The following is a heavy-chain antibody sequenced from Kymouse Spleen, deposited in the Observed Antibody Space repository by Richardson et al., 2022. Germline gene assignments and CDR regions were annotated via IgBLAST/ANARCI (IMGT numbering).Heavy chain of an antibody. J-gene: IGHJ6*02. D-gene: IGHD1-14*01. CDR2: ISYDGSNK. Sequence: QVQLVESGGGVVQPGRSLRLSCAASGFTFSSYGMHWVRQAPGKGLEWVAVISYDGSNKYYADSVKGRFTISRDNSKNTLYLQMNSLRAEDTAVYYCAKDGNNQSKYRYYYYYGMDVWGQGTTVTVSS. CDR1: GFTFSSYG. CDR3: AKDGNNQSKYRYYYYYGMDV. V-gene: IGHV3-30*18.